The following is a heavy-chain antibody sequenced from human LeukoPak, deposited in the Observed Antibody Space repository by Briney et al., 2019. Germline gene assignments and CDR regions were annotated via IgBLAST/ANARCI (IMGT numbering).Heavy chain of an antibody. J-gene: IGHJ4*02. CDR1: GFTFSSYW. Sequence: PGESLRLSCAASGFTFSSYWMSWVRQAPGKGLEWVANIKQDGSEKYYVDSVKGRFTISRDNAKNSLYLQMNSLRAEDTAVYYCARDHLYYVWGSPHIYYFDYWGQGTLVTVSS. CDR2: IKQDGSEK. V-gene: IGHV3-7*03. CDR3: ARDHLYYVWGSPHIYYFDY. D-gene: IGHD3-16*01.